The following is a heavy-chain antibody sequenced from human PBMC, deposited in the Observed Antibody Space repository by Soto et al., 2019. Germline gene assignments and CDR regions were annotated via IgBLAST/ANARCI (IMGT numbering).Heavy chain of an antibody. Sequence: QLQLQESGPGLVKPSETLSLTCTVSDGSISSRSSYWGWIRQPPGKGLEWIGSINYSGSTYYNPSLKSRITISVDTSQNQFSLKLSSVTAADTAVYFCAKTGFWSDYRVADYWGQGTLVTVSS. CDR2: INYSGST. J-gene: IGHJ4*02. V-gene: IGHV4-39*01. CDR3: AKTGFWSDYRVADY. CDR1: DGSISSRSSY. D-gene: IGHD3-3*01.